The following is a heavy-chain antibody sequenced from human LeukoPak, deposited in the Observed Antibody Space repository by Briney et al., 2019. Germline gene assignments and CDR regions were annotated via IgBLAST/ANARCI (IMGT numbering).Heavy chain of an antibody. CDR2: INPNSGNT. J-gene: IGHJ5*02. D-gene: IGHD1-26*01. V-gene: IGHV1-8*01. CDR3: ARGRAYSGSYFEGIWFDP. Sequence: ASVKVSCKAFGYTFTSYDINWVRQATGQGLEWMGWINPNSGNTGYAQKFQGRVTMTRNTSISTAYMELSSLRSEDTAVYYCARGRAYSGSYFEGIWFDPWGQGTLVTVSS. CDR1: GYTFTSYD.